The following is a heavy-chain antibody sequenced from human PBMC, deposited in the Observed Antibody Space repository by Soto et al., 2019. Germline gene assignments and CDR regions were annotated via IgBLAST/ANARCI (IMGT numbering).Heavy chain of an antibody. CDR1: GGSISSGYYY. CDR3: ARAEAYSSSWGLFDP. D-gene: IGHD6-6*01. V-gene: IGHV4-31*03. CDR2: IYYSGTT. J-gene: IGHJ5*02. Sequence: QVQLQESGPGLVKPSQTLSLTCSVSGGSISSGYYYWSWIRQHPGKGLEWIGYIYYSGTTYYNPSLKSRVTISLDTSKNQFSRNLASVTAADTAVYYCARAEAYSSSWGLFDPWGQGTLVTVSS.